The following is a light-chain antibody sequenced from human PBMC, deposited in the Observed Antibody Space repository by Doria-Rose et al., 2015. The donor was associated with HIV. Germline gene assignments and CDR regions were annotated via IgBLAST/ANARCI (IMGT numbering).Light chain of an antibody. CDR2: AAS. CDR1: QSIDTY. Sequence: DIRMTQSPSSLSASVGDRVTITCRSSQSIDTYLHWYQQKPGEAPKVLIYAASTLHSGVPLRFSGSGSGTDFTLTIASPQPEDFAIYHCQQSYSTPYTFGQGTKLEIK. V-gene: IGKV1-39*01. J-gene: IGKJ2*01. CDR3: QQSYSTPYT.